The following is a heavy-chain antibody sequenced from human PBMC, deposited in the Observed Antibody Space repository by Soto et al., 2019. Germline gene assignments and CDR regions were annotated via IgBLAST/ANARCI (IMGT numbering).Heavy chain of an antibody. CDR2: INHSGST. Sequence: SETLSLTCAVYGGSFSGYYWSWIRQPPGKGLEWIGEINHSGSTNYNPSLKSRVTISVDTSKNQFSLKLSSVTAADTAVYYCASADIVVVPAAARTFDYWGQGTLVTVSS. D-gene: IGHD2-2*01. CDR1: GGSFSGYY. CDR3: ASADIVVVPAAARTFDY. V-gene: IGHV4-34*01. J-gene: IGHJ4*02.